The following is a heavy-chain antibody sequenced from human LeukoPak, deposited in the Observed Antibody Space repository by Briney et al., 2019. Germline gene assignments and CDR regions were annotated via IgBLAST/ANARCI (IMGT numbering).Heavy chain of an antibody. V-gene: IGHV3-74*01. D-gene: IGHD2-2*01. CDR2: INGDGSWT. Sequence: GGSLRLSCAASGFTVSNSCVSWVRQAPGKGLEWVSHINGDGSWTSYADSVKGRFTISKDNAKNTVYLQMNNLRAEDTAVYYCVSFYETYWGRGTLVTVSS. CDR1: GFTVSNSC. J-gene: IGHJ4*02. CDR3: VSFYETY.